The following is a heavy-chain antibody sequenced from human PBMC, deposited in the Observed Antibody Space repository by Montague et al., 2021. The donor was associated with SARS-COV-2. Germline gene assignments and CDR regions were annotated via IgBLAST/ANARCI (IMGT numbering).Heavy chain of an antibody. CDR3: ARRGYCSSLTCYSALAGSSFFFHY. Sequence: SETLSLTCAVYGGSFSGFHWTWIRQSPEEGLEWIGETDHTGTTKYNPSLKSRLTISVDTSKNQFSLSLTSVTAADTAVYYCARRGYCSSLTCYSALAGSSFFFHYWGQGTLVTVS. D-gene: IGHD2-2*03. CDR2: TDHTGTT. V-gene: IGHV4-34*01. CDR1: GGSFSGFH. J-gene: IGHJ4*02.